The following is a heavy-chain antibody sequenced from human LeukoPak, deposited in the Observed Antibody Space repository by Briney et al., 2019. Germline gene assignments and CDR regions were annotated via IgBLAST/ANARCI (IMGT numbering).Heavy chain of an antibody. V-gene: IGHV4-34*01. CDR1: GGSFSGYY. CDR2: INHSGST. D-gene: IGHD1-26*01. CDR3: AREVAEWERRYFDY. Sequence: PSETLSLTCAVYGGSFSGYYWSWIRQPPGKGLEWIGEINHSGSTNYNPSLKSRVTISVDTSKNQFSLKLSSVTAADTAVYYCAREVAEWERRYFDYWGQGTLVTVSS. J-gene: IGHJ4*02.